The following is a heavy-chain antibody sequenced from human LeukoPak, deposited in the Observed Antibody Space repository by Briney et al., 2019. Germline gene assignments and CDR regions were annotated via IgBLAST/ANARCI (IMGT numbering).Heavy chain of an antibody. Sequence: SETLSLTCTVSGGSISSYYWSWIRQPPGKGLEWIGYIYYSGSTSYNPSLKSRVTISVDTSKNQFSLKLSSVTAADTAVYYCARSPLYSSSWYWFDPWGQGTLVTVSS. J-gene: IGHJ5*02. CDR1: GGSISSYY. CDR3: ARSPLYSSSWYWFDP. V-gene: IGHV4-59*01. CDR2: IYYSGST. D-gene: IGHD6-13*01.